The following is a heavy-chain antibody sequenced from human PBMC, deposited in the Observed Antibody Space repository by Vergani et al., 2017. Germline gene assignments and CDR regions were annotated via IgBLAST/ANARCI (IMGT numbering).Heavy chain of an antibody. CDR1: PYTFSGYG. CDR3: ARSYSGSYYEAVDNWFDL. Sequence: QVQLVQSGAEVKKPGASVRVSCKASPYTFSGYGISWVRQAPGQGLQWVGWISGDDGNTNYAQNLQGRVTMTIETSTNTAYMELRSLRSDDTAVYYCARSYSGSYYEAVDNWFDLWGQGTLVTVSS. D-gene: IGHD1-26*01. J-gene: IGHJ5*01. CDR2: ISGDDGNT. V-gene: IGHV1-18*01.